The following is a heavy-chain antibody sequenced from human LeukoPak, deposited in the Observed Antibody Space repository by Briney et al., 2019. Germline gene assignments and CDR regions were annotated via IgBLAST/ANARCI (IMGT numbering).Heavy chain of an antibody. CDR1: GFTFSSYT. CDR3: ARAGSGDY. CDR2: ISSGSSYI. J-gene: IGHJ4*02. D-gene: IGHD2-15*01. Sequence: GGSLRLSCAASGFTFSSYTMNWVRQAPGKGLEWVSSISSGSSYIYYADSMKGRFTISRDNAKNSLYLQMNSLRAEDTAVYYCARAGSGDYWGQGTLVTVSS. V-gene: IGHV3-21*01.